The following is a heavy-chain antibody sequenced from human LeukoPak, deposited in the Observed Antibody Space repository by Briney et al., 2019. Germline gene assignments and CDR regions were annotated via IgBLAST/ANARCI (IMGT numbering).Heavy chain of an antibody. V-gene: IGHV3-30*02. D-gene: IGHD2-21*01. CDR2: IINEGRSL. CDR3: ARGIGRCGARDCPRHHMDV. CDR1: GANFNSYG. J-gene: IGHJ6*03. Sequence: GGSLRLSCTTGANFNSYGMQWVRRAPGEGREGVAFIINEGRSLYCEDSVKGRFTISRDNSRSTSTLFLQMNSLRSEDTAVYYCARGIGRCGARDCPRHHMDVWGKGTTVTVSS.